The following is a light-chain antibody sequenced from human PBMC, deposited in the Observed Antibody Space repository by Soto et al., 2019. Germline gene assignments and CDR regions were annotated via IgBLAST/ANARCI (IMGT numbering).Light chain of an antibody. J-gene: IGLJ1*01. CDR2: EVS. CDR3: SSYTTSSTLV. CDR1: SSDVGGYKY. Sequence: QSVLTQPASVSGSPGQSITVSCTGTSSDVGGYKYVSWYQHHPGRAPKLMIYEVSNRPSGVSHRFSGSKSGNTASLTISGLQPEDEADYYCSSYTTSSTLVFGTGTKLTAL. V-gene: IGLV2-14*01.